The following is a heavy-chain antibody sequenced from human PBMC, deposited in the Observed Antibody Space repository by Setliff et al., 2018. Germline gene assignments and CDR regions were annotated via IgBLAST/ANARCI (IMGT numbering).Heavy chain of an antibody. D-gene: IGHD1-1*01. CDR1: GDSMGDFY. CDR3: ARAKYGTTTYFEF. J-gene: IGHJ4*02. V-gene: IGHV4-59*01. CDR2: ISYVGYT. Sequence: LSLTCSVSGDSMGDFYWSWIRQTPGKGLEWIGHISYVGYTVYKPSLQSRVTISADTSKKQLSLTLTSVTVADTAVYYCARAKYGTTTYFEFWGPGTLVTVSS.